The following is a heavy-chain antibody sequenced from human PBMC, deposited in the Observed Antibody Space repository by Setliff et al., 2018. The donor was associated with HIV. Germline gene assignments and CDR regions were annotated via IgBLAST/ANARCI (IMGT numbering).Heavy chain of an antibody. J-gene: IGHJ3*02. CDR1: GGSFTNYF. CDR3: AREDTTGYYSLSAFDI. Sequence: SETLSLTCAVYGGSFTNYFWSWIRQSPGKGLEGIGEINQSGRTKYNPSLKSRVTMSVDTSKNQFSLKLKSVTAADTAVYYCAREDTTGYYSLSAFDIWGQGTLVTVSS. CDR2: INQSGRT. D-gene: IGHD3-22*01. V-gene: IGHV4-34*01.